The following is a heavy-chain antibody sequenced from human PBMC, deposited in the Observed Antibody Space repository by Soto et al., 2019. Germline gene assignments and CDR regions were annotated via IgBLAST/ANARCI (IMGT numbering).Heavy chain of an antibody. CDR1: GGSVSSSSFL. V-gene: IGHV4-39*01. Sequence: SETLSLTCTVSGGSVSSSSFLWGWIRQSPGKGLEWIGSIYYSGTTYYNPSLKSRVTISVDTSKSQFSLKVTSVTAADTAVYYCGRHPATSETYFYGMDVWGQGTTVTVSS. J-gene: IGHJ6*02. CDR2: IYYSGTT. CDR3: GRHPATSETYFYGMDV.